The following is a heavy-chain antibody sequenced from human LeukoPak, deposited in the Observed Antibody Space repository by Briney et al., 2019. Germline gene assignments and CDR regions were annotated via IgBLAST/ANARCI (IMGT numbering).Heavy chain of an antibody. J-gene: IGHJ4*02. Sequence: GGSLRLSCAASGFDFSSNWMRWVRHAPGQGLVWVSRIKGDGISINYADSVKGRFTISRDIAKNTLYLQMNSLRAEDTGVYYCAKDHYWSIDYWGRGTLVTVSS. CDR3: AKDHYWSIDY. V-gene: IGHV3-74*01. CDR2: IKGDGISI. D-gene: IGHD3-3*01. CDR1: GFDFSSNW.